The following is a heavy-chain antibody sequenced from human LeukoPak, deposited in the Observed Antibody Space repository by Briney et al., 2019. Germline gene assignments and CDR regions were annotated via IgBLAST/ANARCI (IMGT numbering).Heavy chain of an antibody. Sequence: PGGSVRLSCAASGSNVSNNYMNWVRQAPGKGLEWVSVIFSSGPTYYADSVKGRFTISRDTSKNALYLQMNSLRAEDTAVYYCATSGMGFWEFRGLDYWGQGSLVTVSS. V-gene: IGHV3-53*01. CDR2: IFSSGPT. CDR1: GSNVSNNY. D-gene: IGHD3-10*01. J-gene: IGHJ4*02. CDR3: ATSGMGFWEFRGLDY.